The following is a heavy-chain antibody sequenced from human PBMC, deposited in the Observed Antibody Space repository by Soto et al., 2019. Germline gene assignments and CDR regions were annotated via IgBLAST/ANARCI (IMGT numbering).Heavy chain of an antibody. J-gene: IGHJ6*02. CDR1: GYTFTSYG. CDR3: ARDGIRYFDWLLYGYYYGMDV. CDR2: ISAYNGNT. Sequence: GASVKVSCKASGYTFTSYGISWVRQAPGQGLEWMGWISAYNGNTNYAQKLQGRVTMTTDTSTSTAYMELRSLRSDDTAVYYCARDGIRYFDWLLYGYYYGMDVWGQGTTVTVSS. D-gene: IGHD3-9*01. V-gene: IGHV1-18*01.